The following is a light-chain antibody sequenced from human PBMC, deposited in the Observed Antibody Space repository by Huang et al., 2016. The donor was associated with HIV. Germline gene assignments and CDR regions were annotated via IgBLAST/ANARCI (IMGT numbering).Light chain of an antibody. V-gene: IGKV1-5*03. CDR3: QQYNAYPLT. Sequence: DIQMTQSPSTLSASIGDRVTITCRASQSITSWLAWYQQQPGKAPKLLIYKASTLHRGVPSRFSGSGSGTDFTLTISSLQPDDFATYYCQQYNAYPLTFGGGTKVEIK. J-gene: IGKJ4*01. CDR2: KAS. CDR1: QSITSW.